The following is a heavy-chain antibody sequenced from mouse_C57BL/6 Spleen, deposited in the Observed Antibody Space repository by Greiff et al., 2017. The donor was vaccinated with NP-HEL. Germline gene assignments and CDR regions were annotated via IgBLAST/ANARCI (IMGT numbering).Heavy chain of an antibody. CDR2: IWCGDDK. CDR1: GFSLSTFGMG. Sequence: QVTLKESGPGLLQPSPTLSLTCSFSGFSLSTFGMGLVWHSQPPGQGLEWLAHIWCGDDKYYNPVLKSRLTISKDTSKNQVFLKIANVDTADTATYYWAHGDYWGQGTTLTVSS. V-gene: IGHV8-8*01. J-gene: IGHJ2*01. CDR3: AHGDY.